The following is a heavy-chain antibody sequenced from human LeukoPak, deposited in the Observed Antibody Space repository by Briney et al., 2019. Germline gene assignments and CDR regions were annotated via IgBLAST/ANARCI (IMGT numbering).Heavy chain of an antibody. CDR1: GFTFDDYA. Sequence: PGRSLRLSCAASGFTFDDYAMHWVRQAPGKGLEWVSGISWNSGSIGYADSVKGRFTISRDNAKNSLYLQMNSLRAEDTALYYCAKDIRGSGSRYYGMDVWGQGTTVTVSS. V-gene: IGHV3-9*01. CDR2: ISWNSGSI. J-gene: IGHJ6*02. D-gene: IGHD3-10*01. CDR3: AKDIRGSGSRYYGMDV.